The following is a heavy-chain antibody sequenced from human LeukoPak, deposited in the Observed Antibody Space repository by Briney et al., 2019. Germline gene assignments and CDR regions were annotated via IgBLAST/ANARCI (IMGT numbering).Heavy chain of an antibody. D-gene: IGHD1-26*01. CDR2: IYSGGST. V-gene: IGHV3-66*04. Sequence: GGSLRLSCAASGFTVSSNYMSWVRQAPGKGPEWVSVIYSGGSTYYADSVKGRFTISRDNSKNTLYLQMNSLRAEDTAVYYCARHRIVGATHLDYFDYWGQGTLVTVSS. J-gene: IGHJ4*02. CDR1: GFTVSSNY. CDR3: ARHRIVGATHLDYFDY.